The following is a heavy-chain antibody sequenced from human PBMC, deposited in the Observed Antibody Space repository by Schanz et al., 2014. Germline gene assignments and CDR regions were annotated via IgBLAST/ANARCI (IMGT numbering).Heavy chain of an antibody. J-gene: IGHJ4*02. Sequence: QVQLQESGPGLVKPSETLSLTCSVSGGSISGYYWSWIRQPPGKGLEWIGLTYYTGSTNYNPSLKSRVTISVDTSKNQFFLKLSSVTAADTAVYYCTRETSASGLPYDYWGQGTLVNDSS. V-gene: IGHV4-59*01. D-gene: IGHD5-12*01. CDR2: TYYTGST. CDR3: TRETSASGLPYDY. CDR1: GGSISGYY.